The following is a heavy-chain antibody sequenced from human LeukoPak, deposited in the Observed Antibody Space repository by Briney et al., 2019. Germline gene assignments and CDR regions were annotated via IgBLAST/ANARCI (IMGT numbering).Heavy chain of an antibody. CDR2: MNPNTGHT. D-gene: IGHD3-10*01. Sequence: ASVNVSCTASGYTLTTSDINWVRQAPGQGLEWMGWMNPNTGHTGFTQKFQGRVTMTRSTSMNTAYMELSSLRSEDTAVYFCGRVQSGSLLRYGMDVWGQGTTVTVSS. J-gene: IGHJ6*02. CDR1: GYTLTTSD. CDR3: GRVQSGSLLRYGMDV. V-gene: IGHV1-8*01.